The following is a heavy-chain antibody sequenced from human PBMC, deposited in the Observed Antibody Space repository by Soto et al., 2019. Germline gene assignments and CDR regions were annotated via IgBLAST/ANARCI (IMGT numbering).Heavy chain of an antibody. CDR1: AFTFSTYS. V-gene: IGHV3-21*01. CDR3: AKDNGYDAATLDY. CDR2: ISSSSSSI. J-gene: IGHJ4*02. D-gene: IGHD5-12*01. Sequence: VHLVESGGGLVKPGGSLRLSCAASAFTFSTYSMYWVRQAPGKGLEWVSSISSSSSSIYYADSLRGRFTISRDNAKKSLYLQMNSLRAEDTAMYYCAKDNGYDAATLDYWGQGTLVTVSS.